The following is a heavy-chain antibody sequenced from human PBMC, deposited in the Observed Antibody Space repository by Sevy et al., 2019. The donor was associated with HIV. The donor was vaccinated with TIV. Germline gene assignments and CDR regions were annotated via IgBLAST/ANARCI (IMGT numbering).Heavy chain of an antibody. D-gene: IGHD2-2*01. V-gene: IGHV1-2*02. Sequence: ASVKVSCKASGYTFTGYYMHWIRQAPGQGLEWMGWINPNSGGTNYAQKFQRRVTMTRDTSISTAYMDLSRLRSDDTAVYYCARGATDASRTHNTQAFDIWGQGTMVTVSS. J-gene: IGHJ3*02. CDR1: GYTFTGYY. CDR2: INPNSGGT. CDR3: ARGATDASRTHNTQAFDI.